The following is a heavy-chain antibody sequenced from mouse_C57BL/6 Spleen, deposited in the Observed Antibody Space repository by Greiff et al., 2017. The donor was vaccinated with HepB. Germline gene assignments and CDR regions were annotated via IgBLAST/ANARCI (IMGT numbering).Heavy chain of an antibody. CDR3: TRRRAYYSNYEAMDY. CDR2: ISSGGDYI. V-gene: IGHV5-9-1*02. J-gene: IGHJ4*01. Sequence: EVQLVESGEGLVKPGGSLKLSCAASGFTFSSYAMSWVRQTPEKRLEWVAYISSGGDYIYYADTVKGRFTISRDNARNTLYLQMSSLKSEDTAMYYCTRRRAYYSNYEAMDYWGQGTSVTGSS. CDR1: GFTFSSYA. D-gene: IGHD2-5*01.